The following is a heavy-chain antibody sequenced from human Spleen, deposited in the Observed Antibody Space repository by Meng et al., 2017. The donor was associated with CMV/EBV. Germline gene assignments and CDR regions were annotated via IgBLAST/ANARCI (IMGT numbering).Heavy chain of an antibody. V-gene: IGHV3-21*01. CDR2: ISSSSSYI. CDR3: SRDGMAVEERFLEWLPYYYYGMDV. CDR1: GFTFSSYS. Sequence: GESLKISCAASGFTFSSYSMNWVRQAPGKGLEWVSSISSSSSYIYYADSVKGRFTISRDNGKNSLYLQMNSLRAEDTAVYYCSRDGMAVEERFLEWLPYYYYGMDVWGQGTTVTVSS. D-gene: IGHD3-3*01. J-gene: IGHJ6*02.